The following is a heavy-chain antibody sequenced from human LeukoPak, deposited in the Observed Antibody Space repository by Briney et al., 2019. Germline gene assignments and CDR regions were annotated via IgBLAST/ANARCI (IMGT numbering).Heavy chain of an antibody. V-gene: IGHV3-23*01. CDR2: ISGSGGST. Sequence: TGGSLRLSCAASGFTFSSYAMSWVRQAPGKGLEWVSAISGSGGSTYYADSVKGRFTISRDNSKNTLYLQMNSLRAEDTAVYYCAKGSGCCSHRATCFDYWGQGTLVTVSS. CDR3: AKGSGCCSHRATCFDY. J-gene: IGHJ4*02. CDR1: GFTFSSYA. D-gene: IGHD2-15*01.